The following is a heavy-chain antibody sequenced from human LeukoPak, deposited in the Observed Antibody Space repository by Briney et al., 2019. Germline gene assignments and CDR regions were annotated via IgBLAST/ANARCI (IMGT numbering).Heavy chain of an antibody. CDR2: INPNSGGT. Sequence: ASVKVSCKASGYTFTGYYMHWVRQAPGRGLEWMGWINPNSGGTNYAQKFQGRVTMTRDTSISTAYMELSRLRSDDTAVYYCARPVSGDGTAAAQFDYWGQGTLVTVSS. D-gene: IGHD6-13*01. CDR1: GYTFTGYY. CDR3: ARPVSGDGTAAAQFDY. J-gene: IGHJ4*02. V-gene: IGHV1-2*02.